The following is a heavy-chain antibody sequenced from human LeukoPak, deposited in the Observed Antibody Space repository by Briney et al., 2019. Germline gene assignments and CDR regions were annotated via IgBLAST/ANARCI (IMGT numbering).Heavy chain of an antibody. D-gene: IGHD1-26*01. J-gene: IGHJ4*02. CDR3: ARAPAIVGATRLDY. CDR1: GFTFSSYS. Sequence: PGGSLRLSCAASGFTFSSYSMNWVRQAPGKGLEWVSYISSSSSTIYYADSVKGRFTIFRDNAKNSLYLQMNSLRAEDTAVYYCARAPAIVGATRLDYWGQGTLVTVSS. CDR2: ISSSSSTI. V-gene: IGHV3-48*04.